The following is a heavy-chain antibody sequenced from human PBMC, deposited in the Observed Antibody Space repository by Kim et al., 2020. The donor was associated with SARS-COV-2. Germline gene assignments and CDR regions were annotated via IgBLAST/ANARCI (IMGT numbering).Heavy chain of an antibody. CDR2: IYYSGST. J-gene: IGHJ4*02. V-gene: IGHV4-39*01. CDR3: ASRPPTYYYDSSGYWADY. CDR1: GGSISSSSYY. D-gene: IGHD3-22*01. Sequence: SETLSLTCTVSGGSISSSSYYWGWIRQPPGKGLEWIGSIYYSGSTYYNPSLKSRVTISVDTSKNQFSLKLSSVTAADTAVYYCASRPPTYYYDSSGYWADYWGQGTLVTVSS.